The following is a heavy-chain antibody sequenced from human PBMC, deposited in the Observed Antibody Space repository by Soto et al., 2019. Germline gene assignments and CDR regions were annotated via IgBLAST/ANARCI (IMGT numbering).Heavy chain of an antibody. Sequence: PSETLSLTCSGYVGSFSGYYWSWIRQPPGNWLEWIGEINHSGSTNYNPSLKSLFTMSVDTSKKQFSLKLTSVTAADTAVYYCARYSNNWFQTEGMDVWGQGTTVTVSS. V-gene: IGHV4-34*10. CDR2: INHSGST. CDR1: VGSFSGYY. D-gene: IGHD6-13*01. J-gene: IGHJ6*02. CDR3: ARYSNNWFQTEGMDV.